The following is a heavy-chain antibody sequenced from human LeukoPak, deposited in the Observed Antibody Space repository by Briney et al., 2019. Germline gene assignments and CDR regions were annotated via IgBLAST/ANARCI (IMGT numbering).Heavy chain of an antibody. CDR1: GFTFSNYY. D-gene: IGHD4-17*01. V-gene: IGHV3-11*01. J-gene: IGHJ6*02. CDR2: ISSSGSTI. CDR3: ARPGDYGDLYDYYGMDV. Sequence: GGSLRLSCAASGFTFSNYYMSWIRQAPGQGLEWVSYISSSGSTIYYADPVKGRFTISRVNAKNSLYLQMNSLRAEDTPVYYCARPGDYGDLYDYYGMDVCGQGTTVTVSS.